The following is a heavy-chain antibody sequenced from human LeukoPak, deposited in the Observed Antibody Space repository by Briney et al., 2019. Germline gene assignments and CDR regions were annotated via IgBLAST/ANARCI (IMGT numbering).Heavy chain of an antibody. Sequence: GGSLRLSCAASGFTFSNYSMNWVRQAPGKGLGWVSYISSGSITIYYADSVKGRFTISRDNAQNSLYLQMNSLRAEDTAEYYCARETYSYDSSGYYYPSGFDYWGQGTLVTVSS. CDR2: ISSGSITI. D-gene: IGHD3-22*01. V-gene: IGHV3-48*01. CDR3: ARETYSYDSSGYYYPSGFDY. CDR1: GFTFSNYS. J-gene: IGHJ4*02.